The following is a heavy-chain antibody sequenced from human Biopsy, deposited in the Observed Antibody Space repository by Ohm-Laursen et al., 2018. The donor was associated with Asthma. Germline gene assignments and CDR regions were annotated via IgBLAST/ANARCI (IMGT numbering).Heavy chain of an antibody. J-gene: IGHJ5*02. D-gene: IGHD1-20*01. V-gene: IGHV4-39*06. CDR3: ARAAITGIRGWFDP. CDR1: GGSISSSSYY. CDR2: IDQSGYT. Sequence: SGTLSLTCTVSGGSISSSSYYWGWIRRPPGKGLEWIGEIDQSGYTNYNPSLKSRVTISADTSKNQFHLNLSSVTAADTAVYFCARAAITGIRGWFDPWGQGTQVTVSS.